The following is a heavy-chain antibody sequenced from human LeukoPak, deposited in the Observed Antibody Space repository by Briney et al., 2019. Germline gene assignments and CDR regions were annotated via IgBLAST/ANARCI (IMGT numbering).Heavy chain of an antibody. D-gene: IGHD2-2*01. CDR3: AKDRSRISSTSWRWFDP. CDR2: ISGSGGST. V-gene: IGHV3-23*01. Sequence: GSLRLSWAAAGFTFSSYAMSWVRQAPGKGLEWVSAISGSGGSTYYADSVKGRFTISRDNSKNTLYLQMNSLRAEDTAVYYCAKDRSRISSTSWRWFDPWGQGTLVTVSS. J-gene: IGHJ5*02. CDR1: GFTFSSYA.